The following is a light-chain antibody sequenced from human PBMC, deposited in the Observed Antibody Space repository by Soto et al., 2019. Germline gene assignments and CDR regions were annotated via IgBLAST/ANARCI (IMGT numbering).Light chain of an antibody. V-gene: IGKV2-24*01. CDR1: QSPVHSDGNTY. CDR3: MQATQFPWT. Sequence: DIVMTQTPLSSPVTLGQPASISCRSSQSPVHSDGNTYVSWLQQRPGQPPRLLIYKISNQFSGVSDRFSGSGAGTDFTLKISRVEAEDVGVYYCMQATQFPWTFGQGTKVDIK. J-gene: IGKJ1*01. CDR2: KIS.